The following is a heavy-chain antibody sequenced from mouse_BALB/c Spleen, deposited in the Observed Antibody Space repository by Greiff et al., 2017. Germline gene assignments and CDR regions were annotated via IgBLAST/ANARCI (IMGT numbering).Heavy chain of an antibody. CDR1: GFTFSSFG. Sequence: EVHLVESGGGLVQPGGSRKLSCAASGFTFSSFGMHWVRQAPEKGLEWVAYISSGSSTIYYADTVKGRFTISRDNPKNTLFLQMTSLRSEDTAMYYCARRGDDGYVDYWGQGTTLTVSS. CDR3: ARRGDDGYVDY. CDR2: ISSGSSTI. J-gene: IGHJ2*01. D-gene: IGHD2-3*01. V-gene: IGHV5-17*02.